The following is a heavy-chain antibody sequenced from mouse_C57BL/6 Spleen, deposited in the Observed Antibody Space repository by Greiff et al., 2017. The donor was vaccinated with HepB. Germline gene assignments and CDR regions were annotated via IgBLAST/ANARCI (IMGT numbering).Heavy chain of an antibody. CDR1: GFTFSDYG. V-gene: IGHV5-17*01. Sequence: EVMLVESGGGLVKPGGSLKLSCAASGFTFSDYGMHWVRQAPEKGLEWVAYISSGSSTIYYADTVKGRFTISRDNAKNTLFLQMTSLRSEDTAMYYCARRDYYYGSSHFDYWGQGTTLTVSS. J-gene: IGHJ2*01. D-gene: IGHD1-1*01. CDR3: ARRDYYYGSSHFDY. CDR2: ISSGSSTI.